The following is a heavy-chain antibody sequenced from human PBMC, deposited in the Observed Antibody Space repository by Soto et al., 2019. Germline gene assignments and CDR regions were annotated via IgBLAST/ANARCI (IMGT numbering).Heavy chain of an antibody. V-gene: IGHV3-74*01. D-gene: IGHD2-21*01. Sequence: EVQLVESGGGLVQPGGSLRLSCVASGFTFSTYWMHWVRQVPGKGLVWVSRINSDGSTTSYADSVKGRFIISRDNANNTLYLKMSSLRAEDTAVYYCARRDGDKGGAYDIWGQGTKVTLSS. CDR3: ARRDGDKGGAYDI. CDR2: INSDGSTT. J-gene: IGHJ3*02. CDR1: GFTFSTYW.